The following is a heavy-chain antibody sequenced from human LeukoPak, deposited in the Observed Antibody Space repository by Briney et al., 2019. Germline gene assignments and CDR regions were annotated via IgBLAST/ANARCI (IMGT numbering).Heavy chain of an antibody. CDR3: AKAMYNSNWFLFDS. J-gene: IGHJ4*02. V-gene: IGHV3-30*02. D-gene: IGHD6-13*01. CDR1: AFTFTNYG. CDR2: IRHDGSTK. Sequence: QPGGSLRLSCAASAFTFTNYGMNWVRQAPGKGLEWVSFIRHDGSTKYYADSVRGRFTTSRDNSKNTLFLQMNSLRTEDTALYYCAKAMYNSNWFLFDSWGQGTLVTVSS.